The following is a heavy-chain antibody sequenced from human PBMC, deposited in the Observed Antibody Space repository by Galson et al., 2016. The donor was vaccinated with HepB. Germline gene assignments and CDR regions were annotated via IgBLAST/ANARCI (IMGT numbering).Heavy chain of an antibody. CDR1: RFTFSNFG. CDR2: VSDTGTT. J-gene: IGHJ4*02. CDR3: VGDGFSALSAGTAIDY. D-gene: IGHD6-19*01. V-gene: IGHV3-23*01. Sequence: SLRLSCAASRFTFSNFGMNWFRQAPGKGLEWVSGVSDTGTTYYANYVKGRFTTSSENSKNTLYLQLNSRRAEDTTVYHCVGDGFSALSAGTAIDYWGQGTPVTVSS.